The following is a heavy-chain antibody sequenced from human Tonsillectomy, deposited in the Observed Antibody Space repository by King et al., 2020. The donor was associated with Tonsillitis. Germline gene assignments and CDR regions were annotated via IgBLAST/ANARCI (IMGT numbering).Heavy chain of an antibody. CDR3: ARHAPADDYGDYDQSHYYYAMDV. V-gene: IGHV5-51*01. D-gene: IGHD4-17*01. CDR1: GYSFTSYW. J-gene: IGHJ6*02. Sequence: EVQLVESGAEVKKPGESLKISCKGSGYSFTSYWIGWVRQMPGKGLEWMGIIYPDDSDTRYSPSFQGQVTISADKSIRTVHLQWSSLKASDTAMYYCARHAPADDYGDYDQSHYYYAMDVWGQGTTVTVSS. CDR2: IYPDDSDT.